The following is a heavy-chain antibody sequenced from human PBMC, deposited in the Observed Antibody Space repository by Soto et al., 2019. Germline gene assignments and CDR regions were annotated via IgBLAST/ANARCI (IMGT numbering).Heavy chain of an antibody. V-gene: IGHV3-30*04. CDR3: ARGAGIIVAGTSFEY. CDR1: GFTFSSHS. Sequence: QVQLVESGGGVAQPGRSLRLSCAASGFTFSSHSMHWVRQAPGKGLEWVAVIAFDGSYKYYADSVKGRFTISRDNSKNTLYLQMNSLRVEDTAVYYCARGAGIIVAGTSFEYWGQGTLVTVSS. J-gene: IGHJ4*02. D-gene: IGHD6-19*01. CDR2: IAFDGSYK.